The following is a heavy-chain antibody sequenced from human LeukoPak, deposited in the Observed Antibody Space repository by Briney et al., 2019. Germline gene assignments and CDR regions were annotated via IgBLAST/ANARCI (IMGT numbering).Heavy chain of an antibody. CDR2: INPNSGGT. CDR3: ARENRLGFMRGPSGYTNFDY. D-gene: IGHD3-3*01. CDR1: GYTFTGYY. V-gene: IGHV1-2*02. J-gene: IGHJ4*02. Sequence: ASVKVSCKASGYTFTGYYMHWVRQAPGQGLEWMGWINPNSGGTNYAQKFQGRVTMTRDTSISTAYMELSRLRSDDTAVYYCARENRLGFMRGPSGYTNFDYWGQGTLVTVSS.